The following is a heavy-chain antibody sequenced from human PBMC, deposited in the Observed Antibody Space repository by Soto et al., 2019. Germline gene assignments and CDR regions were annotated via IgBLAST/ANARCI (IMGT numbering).Heavy chain of an antibody. V-gene: IGHV3-21*01. D-gene: IGHD2-8*01. CDR3: ARDLVLMVYAIGAEGGAPPHNWFDP. CDR2: ISSSSSYI. Sequence: GGSLRLSCAASGFTFSSYSMNWVRQAPGKGLEWVSSISSSSSYIYYADSVKGRFTISRDNAKNSLYLQMNSLRAEDTAVYYCARDLVLMVYAIGAEGGAPPHNWFDPWGQGTLVTVSS. J-gene: IGHJ5*02. CDR1: GFTFSSYS.